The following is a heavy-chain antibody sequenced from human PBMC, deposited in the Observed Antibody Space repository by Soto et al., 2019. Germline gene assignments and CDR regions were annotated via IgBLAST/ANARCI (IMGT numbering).Heavy chain of an antibody. CDR1: GYPVTAYY. J-gene: IGHJ3*02. Sequence: QLHLVHSGAVVKKPGASVTVSCSASGYPVTAYYMHWVRQAPGRGLEWMGGINPATGAAKYTQTFQGRVTMTRATSTSTVFMELSGLTSEDTAVFYCASGGGVGVAGSAAFEMWGQGTLVTVSS. V-gene: IGHV1-2*02. CDR3: ASGGGVGVAGSAAFEM. D-gene: IGHD3-3*01. CDR2: INPATGAA.